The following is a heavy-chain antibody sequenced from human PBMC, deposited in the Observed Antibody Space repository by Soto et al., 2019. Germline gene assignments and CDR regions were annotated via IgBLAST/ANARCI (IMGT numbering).Heavy chain of an antibody. CDR2: IYYSGST. D-gene: IGHD6-13*01. CDR3: ARCGAGYSSSWTPPNWFDP. Sequence: PSETLSLTCTVSGGSISSSSYYWGWIRQPPGKGLEWIGSIYYSGSTYYNPSLKSRVTISVDTSKNQFSLKLSSVTAADTAVYYCARCGAGYSSSWTPPNWFDPWGQGTLVTVSS. J-gene: IGHJ5*02. V-gene: IGHV4-39*01. CDR1: GGSISSSSYY.